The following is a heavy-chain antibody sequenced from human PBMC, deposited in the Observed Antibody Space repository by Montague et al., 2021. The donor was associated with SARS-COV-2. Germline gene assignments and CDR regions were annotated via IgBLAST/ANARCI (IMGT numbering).Heavy chain of an antibody. D-gene: IGHD1-26*01. CDR1: GFSLSTSGVG. V-gene: IGHV2-5*02. J-gene: IGHJ4*02. CDR2: IYWDDDK. Sequence: PALGKPTQTLTLTCTFSGFSLSTSGVGVGWIRQPPGKALEWLALIYWDDDKRYSPSLKSRLTITKDTSKNQVVLTVTNMDPVDTATYYCAHRRLDTGSFGDWGQGAVVTVSS. CDR3: AHRRLDTGSFGD.